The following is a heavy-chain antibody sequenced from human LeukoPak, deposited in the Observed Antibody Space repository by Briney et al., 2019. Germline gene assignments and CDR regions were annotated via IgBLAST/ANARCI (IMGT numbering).Heavy chain of an antibody. J-gene: IGHJ5*02. CDR1: GGPISGSSYY. CDR2: IYYSGTP. CDR3: ATSRGFLDWRFDP. V-gene: IGHV4-39*01. D-gene: IGHD3/OR15-3a*01. Sequence: PSETLSLTCTVSGGPISGSSYYWGWIRQPPGKGLEWIGSIYYSGTPYYIPSLKSRVTISVDTSKNQFSLKLSSVTAADTAVYYCATSRGFLDWRFDPWGQGILVTVSS.